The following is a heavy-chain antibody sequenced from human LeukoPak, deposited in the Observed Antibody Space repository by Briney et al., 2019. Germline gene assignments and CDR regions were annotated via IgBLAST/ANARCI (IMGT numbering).Heavy chain of an antibody. CDR1: GFTFSTYG. Sequence: AGGSLRRSCATSGFTFSTYGIHWVRQAPGKGLEWVTFIRSDGRQTYYANSVRGRFTVSRDASKNMLYLQMNSLRTGDTALYYCTKETLGGGSTFDDWGQGTLVIVSS. D-gene: IGHD3-16*01. J-gene: IGHJ4*02. CDR3: TKETLGGGSTFDD. CDR2: IRSDGRQT. V-gene: IGHV3-30*02.